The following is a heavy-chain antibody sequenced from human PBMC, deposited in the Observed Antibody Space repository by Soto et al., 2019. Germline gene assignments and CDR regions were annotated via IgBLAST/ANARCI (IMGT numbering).Heavy chain of an antibody. CDR2: ISGSGKDT. CDR1: GFTFSNYR. J-gene: IGHJ6*02. V-gene: IGHV3-21*06. D-gene: IGHD6-6*01. CDR3: ARVHLVRSSSYFCGMDX. Sequence: GCVGLSCAASGFTFSNYRMNWVREAPGKVLDWVASISGSGKDTFYRDSVRCRFTISIDNAESSLVLQMNSLTVDDTAVYHCARVHLVRSSSYFCGMDXLGPVTMVTTS.